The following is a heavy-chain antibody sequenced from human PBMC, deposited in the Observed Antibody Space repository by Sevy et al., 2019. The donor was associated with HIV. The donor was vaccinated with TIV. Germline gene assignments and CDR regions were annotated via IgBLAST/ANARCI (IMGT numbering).Heavy chain of an antibody. CDR2: TYYRSTWHN. CDR1: GDSVSSNSVA. D-gene: IGHD6-19*01. CDR3: ARTTSGWFDY. J-gene: IGHJ4*02. Sequence: QSQTLSLTCAISGDSVSSNSVAWNWIRHSPSRGLEWLGRTYYRSTWHNDYAVSVKSRITINPATSKNQFSLQLNSVTPEDTAVYYCARTTSGWFDYWGQGTPVTVSS. V-gene: IGHV6-1*01.